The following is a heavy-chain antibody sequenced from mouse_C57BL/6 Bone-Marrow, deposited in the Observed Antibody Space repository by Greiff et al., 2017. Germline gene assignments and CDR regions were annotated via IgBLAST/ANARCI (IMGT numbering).Heavy chain of an antibody. CDR2: IHPNSGST. D-gene: IGHD4-1*01. J-gene: IGHJ3*01. Sequence: QVQLQQPGAELVKPGASVKLSCKASGYTFTSYWMHWVKQRPGHGLEWIGMIHPNSGSTNYNEKFKSKATLTVDKSSSTAYMPLSSLTSEDSAVYYCSRSDWAWFAYWGQGTLVTVSA. CDR1: GYTFTSYW. CDR3: SRSDWAWFAY. V-gene: IGHV1-64*01.